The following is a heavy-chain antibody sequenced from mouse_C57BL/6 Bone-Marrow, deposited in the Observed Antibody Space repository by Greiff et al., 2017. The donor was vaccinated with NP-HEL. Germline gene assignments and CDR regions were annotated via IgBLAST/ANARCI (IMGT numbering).Heavy chain of an antibody. D-gene: IGHD1-1*01. CDR2: ISSGSSTI. J-gene: IGHJ4*01. V-gene: IGHV5-17*01. CDR1: GFTFSDYG. Sequence: EVKVEESGGGLVKPGGSLKLSCAASGFTFSDYGMHWVRQAPEKGLEWVAYISSGSSTIYYADTVKGRFTISRDNAKNTLFLQMTSLRSEDTAMYYCARMDFVYYYGSNAMDYWGQGTSVTVSS. CDR3: ARMDFVYYYGSNAMDY.